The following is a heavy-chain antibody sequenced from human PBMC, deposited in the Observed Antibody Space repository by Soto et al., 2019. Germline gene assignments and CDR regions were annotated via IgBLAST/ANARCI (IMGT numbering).Heavy chain of an antibody. Sequence: GGSLRLSCAASGFTFSSYAMSWVRQAPGKGLEWVSAISGSGGNTYYADSVKGRFTISRDNSKNTLYLQMNSLRAEDTAVYYCAKGYFDWLLWGPFDYWGQGTLVTVSS. CDR3: AKGYFDWLLWGPFDY. CDR1: GFTFSSYA. V-gene: IGHV3-23*01. D-gene: IGHD3-9*01. J-gene: IGHJ4*02. CDR2: ISGSGGNT.